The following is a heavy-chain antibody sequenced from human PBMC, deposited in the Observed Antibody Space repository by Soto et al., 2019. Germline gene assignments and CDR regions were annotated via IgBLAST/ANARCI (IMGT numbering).Heavy chain of an antibody. Sequence: QAGGSLRLSCAASGFTFSSYAMSWVRQAPGKGLEWVSAISGSGGSTYYADSVKGRFTISRDNSKNTLYLQMNSLRAEDTAVYYCAKAPLGETMVRGVITAPFDYWGQGTLVTVSS. D-gene: IGHD3-10*01. J-gene: IGHJ4*02. CDR3: AKAPLGETMVRGVITAPFDY. CDR1: GFTFSSYA. V-gene: IGHV3-23*01. CDR2: ISGSGGST.